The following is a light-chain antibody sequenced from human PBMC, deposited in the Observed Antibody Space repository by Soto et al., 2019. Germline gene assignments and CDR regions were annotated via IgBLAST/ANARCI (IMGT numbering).Light chain of an antibody. CDR1: SSDVGGYNY. CDR3: SSYTSSTTLPYV. Sequence: QSVLTQPASVSGSPGQSITISCTGSSSDVGGYNYVSWYQQHPGKAPKLMIYKVTDRPSGVFHRFSGSKSGNTASLTISGLQSEDEADYYCSSYTSSTTLPYVFGTGTKLTVL. J-gene: IGLJ1*01. CDR2: KVT. V-gene: IGLV2-14*03.